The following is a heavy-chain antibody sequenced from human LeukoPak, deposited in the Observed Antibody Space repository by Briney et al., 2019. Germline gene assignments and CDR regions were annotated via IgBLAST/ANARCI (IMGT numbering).Heavy chain of an antibody. V-gene: IGHV4-39*01. CDR2: IYYSGST. J-gene: IGHJ4*02. D-gene: IGHD3-9*01. CDR3: ARQYYDILTGYPFYFDY. Sequence: SETLSLTCTVSGGSISNSSYYWGWIRQPPGKGLEWIGAIYYSGSTYFDPSLKSRVTMSVDTSKNQFSLKLSSVTATDTAVYFCARQYYDILTGYPFYFDYWGQGTLVTVSS. CDR1: GGSISNSSYY.